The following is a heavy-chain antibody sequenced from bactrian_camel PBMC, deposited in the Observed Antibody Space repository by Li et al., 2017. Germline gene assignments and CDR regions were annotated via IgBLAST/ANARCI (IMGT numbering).Heavy chain of an antibody. CDR1: GYTYIGDMYDRDC. D-gene: IGHD2*01. Sequence: HVQLVESGGGSVQAGGSLRLSCAASGYTYIGDMYDRDCMAWYRQAPGKEREGVASINSGGDITYYADSVKGRFTISRDNAKNMLYLQMNSLKSEDTALYYCAALYSGGHYHPGRGYWGQGTQVTVS. CDR2: INSGGDIT. V-gene: IGHV3S1*01. CDR3: AALYSGGHYHPGRGY. J-gene: IGHJ4*01.